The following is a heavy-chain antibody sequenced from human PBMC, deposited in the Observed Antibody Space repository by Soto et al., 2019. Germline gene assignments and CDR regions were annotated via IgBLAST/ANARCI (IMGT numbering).Heavy chain of an antibody. D-gene: IGHD6-6*01. V-gene: IGHV4-31*03. CDR3: ARVSIYSSSSWFDP. CDR2: IYYSGRT. J-gene: IGHJ5*02. Sequence: SETLSLTCTVSGGSISSGGYYWSWIRQHPGKGLEWIGYIYYSGRTYYNPSLHSRVSIAVDTTENQFSLKLTSVTAADTSVYYCARVSIYSSSSWFDPWGRGTLVIESS. CDR1: GGSISSGGYY.